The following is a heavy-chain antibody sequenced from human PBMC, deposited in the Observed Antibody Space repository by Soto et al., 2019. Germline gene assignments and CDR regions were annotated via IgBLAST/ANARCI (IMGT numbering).Heavy chain of an antibody. CDR2: ISYRGTT. J-gene: IGHJ4*02. D-gene: IGHD2-15*01. CDR3: ARHFRNRGYCNGISCDERIEC. CDR1: GGSFDSSDYY. Sequence: SETLSLTCTVSGGSFDSSDYYWGGLRQPPGKGLGWIGSISYRGTTYYNPSLKSRVTISVDTSKNQFSLRLSSVTAADTAVYYCARHFRNRGYCNGISCDERIECWGQGAQVAVSS. V-gene: IGHV4-39*01.